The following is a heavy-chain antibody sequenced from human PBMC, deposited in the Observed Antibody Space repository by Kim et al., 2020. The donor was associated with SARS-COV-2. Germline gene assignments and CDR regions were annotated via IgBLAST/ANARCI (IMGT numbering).Heavy chain of an antibody. J-gene: IGHJ4*02. V-gene: IGHV3-23*01. CDR2: ISGSGGST. CDR1: GFTFSSYA. Sequence: GGSLRLSCAASGFTFSSYAMSWVRQAPGKGLEWVSAISGSGGSTYYADSVKGRFTISRDNSKNTLYLQMNSLRAEDTAVYYCAKRSSGWFYLRDYFDYWGQGTLVTVSS. D-gene: IGHD6-19*01. CDR3: AKRSSGWFYLRDYFDY.